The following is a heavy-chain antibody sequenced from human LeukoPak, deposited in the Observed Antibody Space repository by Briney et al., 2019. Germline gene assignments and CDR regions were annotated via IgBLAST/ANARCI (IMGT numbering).Heavy chain of an antibody. J-gene: IGHJ4*02. CDR2: ISSSSSTI. V-gene: IGHV3-48*04. CDR3: VRNLDFWGDSEDY. CDR1: GFTFSSYS. D-gene: IGHD3-3*01. Sequence: PGGTLRLSCAASGFTFSSYSMNWVRQAPGKGLEWVSYISSSSSTIYYADSVKGRFTISRDNAKNTLYLQMNSLRAEDTAVYYCVRNLDFWGDSEDYWGQGTLVTVSS.